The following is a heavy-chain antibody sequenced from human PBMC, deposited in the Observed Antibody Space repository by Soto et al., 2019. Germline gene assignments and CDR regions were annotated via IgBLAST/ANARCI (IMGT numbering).Heavy chain of an antibody. V-gene: IGHV3-23*01. J-gene: IGHJ4*02. Sequence: EVQLLESGGGLVQPGGSRRLSCAASGFTFSNYAMTWVRQAPGKGLEWVSAISSSVTGTYYADSVKGRFTISRDNSKNTLYLQMNSLRAEDTALYYCAKDYLRASDYWGQGTLVTVSS. CDR1: GFTFSNYA. CDR2: ISSSVTGT. D-gene: IGHD3-16*02. CDR3: AKDYLRASDY.